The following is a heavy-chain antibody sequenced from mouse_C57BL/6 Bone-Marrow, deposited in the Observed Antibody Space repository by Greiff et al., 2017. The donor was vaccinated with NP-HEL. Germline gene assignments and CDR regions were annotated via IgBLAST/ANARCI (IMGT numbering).Heavy chain of an antibody. J-gene: IGHJ4*01. CDR2: INPSTGGT. Sequence: VQLQQSGPELVKPGASVKLSCKASGYSFTGYCMNWVKQSPGKGLEWIGEINPSTGGTTYNQKFKAKATLTVDKSSSTAYMQLKSLTSADSAVYNCAANCYAMDYWGQGTSVTVSS. D-gene: IGHD4-1*01. CDR3: AANCYAMDY. CDR1: GYSFTGYC. V-gene: IGHV1-42*01.